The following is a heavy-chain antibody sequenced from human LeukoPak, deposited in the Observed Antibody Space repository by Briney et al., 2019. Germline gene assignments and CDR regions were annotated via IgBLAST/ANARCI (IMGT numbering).Heavy chain of an antibody. CDR1: GGTFSSYA. J-gene: IGHJ6*02. V-gene: IGHV7-4-1*02. CDR2: INTNTGNP. CDR3: ARDDIVVVPAANINYYYYGMDV. Sequence: ASVKVSCKASGGTFSSYAISWVRQAPGQGLEWMGWINTNTGNPTYAQGFTGRFVFSLDTSVSTAYLQISSLKAEDTAVYYCARDDIVVVPAANINYYYYGMDVWGQGTTVTVSS. D-gene: IGHD2-2*01.